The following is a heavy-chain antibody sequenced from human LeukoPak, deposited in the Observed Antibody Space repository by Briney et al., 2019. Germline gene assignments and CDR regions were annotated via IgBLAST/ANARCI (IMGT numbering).Heavy chain of an antibody. CDR1: GGSISRGGYY. D-gene: IGHD1-26*01. J-gene: IGHJ6*02. Sequence: SQTLSLTCTVSGGSISRGGYYWSWIRQPPGKGLEWIGYIYHSGSTYYNPSLKSRVTISVDRSKNQFSLKLSSVTAADTALYYCARHDLSGSYYYGMEVWGQGTTVTVSS. CDR2: IYHSGST. CDR3: ARHDLSGSYYYGMEV. V-gene: IGHV4-30-2*01.